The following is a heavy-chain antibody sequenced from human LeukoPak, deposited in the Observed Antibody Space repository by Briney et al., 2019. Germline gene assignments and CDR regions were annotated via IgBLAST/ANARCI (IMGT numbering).Heavy chain of an antibody. V-gene: IGHV4-30-4*08. Sequence: SETLSLTCTVSGGSISSGDYHWSWIRQPPGKGLEWIGYIYYSGSTYYNPSLKSRVTISVDTSKNQFSLKLSSVTAADTAVYYCAREEGARWSDYYYYMDVWGKGTTVTVSS. D-gene: IGHD2-15*01. CDR3: AREEGARWSDYYYYMDV. CDR2: IYYSGST. J-gene: IGHJ6*03. CDR1: GGSISSGDYH.